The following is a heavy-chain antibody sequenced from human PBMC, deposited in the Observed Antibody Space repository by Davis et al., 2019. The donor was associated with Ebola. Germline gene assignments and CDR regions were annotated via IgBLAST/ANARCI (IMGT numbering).Heavy chain of an antibody. J-gene: IGHJ6*02. CDR1: GFTFSSYD. D-gene: IGHD2-2*01. CDR2: IGTAGDT. CDR3: ARVLSVSVVVPGSRADYYGMDV. Sequence: GGSLRLSCAASGFTFSSYDMHWVRHATGKGLEWVSAIGTAGDTYYPGSVKGRFTISRENAKNSLYLQMHSLRAGDTAVYYCARVLSVSVVVPGSRADYYGMDVWGQGTTVTVSS. V-gene: IGHV3-13*01.